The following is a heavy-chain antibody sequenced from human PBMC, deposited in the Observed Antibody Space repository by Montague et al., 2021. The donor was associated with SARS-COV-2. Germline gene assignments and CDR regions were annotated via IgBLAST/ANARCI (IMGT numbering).Heavy chain of an antibody. CDR2: SYYSGTT. D-gene: IGHD3-10*01. V-gene: IGHV4-39*01. CDR1: GDSFNSPKYY. Sequence: SETLSLTCTVSGDSFNSPKYYCAWIRQPPGKGLEWIGSSYYSGTTYDNPSLRSQVTISVDTSKTQFSLKMNSVIAADTAVYYCARGSYGSGSYHAFDIWSQGTVVAVSS. CDR3: ARGSYGSGSYHAFDI. J-gene: IGHJ3*02.